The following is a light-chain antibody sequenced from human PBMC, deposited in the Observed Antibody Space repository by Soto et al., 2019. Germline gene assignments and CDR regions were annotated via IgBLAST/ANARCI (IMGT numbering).Light chain of an antibody. CDR1: GSDIGNYNL. V-gene: IGLV2-23*02. CDR3: CSYAGSSLWM. CDR2: EVN. Sequence: QSALTQPAAVSGSLGQSVTISCSGSGSDIGNYNLVSWYQQQPGKVPRLIIYEVNKGPSGVSNRFSGSKSGNTASLTISDLQPDDECLYYCCSYAGSSLWMFGGGTKLTVL. J-gene: IGLJ3*02.